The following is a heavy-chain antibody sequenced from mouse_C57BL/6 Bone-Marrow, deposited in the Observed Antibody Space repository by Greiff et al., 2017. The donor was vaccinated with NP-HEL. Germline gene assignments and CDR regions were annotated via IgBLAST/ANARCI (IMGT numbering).Heavy chain of an antibody. J-gene: IGHJ4*01. Sequence: QVQLQQPGAELVKPGASVKLSCKASGYTFTSYWMHWVKQRPGQGLEWIGMIHPNSGSTNYNEKFKSKATLTVDKSSSTAYMQLSSLTSEDPAVYYCARAQATAMDYWGQGTSVTVSS. V-gene: IGHV1-64*01. CDR2: IHPNSGST. CDR1: GYTFTSYW. D-gene: IGHD3-2*02. CDR3: ARAQATAMDY.